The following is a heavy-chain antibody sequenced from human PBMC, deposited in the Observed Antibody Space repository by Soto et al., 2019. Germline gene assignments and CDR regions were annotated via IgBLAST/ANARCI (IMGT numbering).Heavy chain of an antibody. CDR2: ISGSGSTI. J-gene: IGHJ4*02. CDR3: ARPDSGGSADY. Sequence: EVHLVESGGGLVQPGGSLRLSCAASGFTFTSYSMNWVRQAPGKGLEWVSYISGSGSTIEYADSVKGRFTISRDNAQNSRYRQRNSVRDEDTAVYYCARPDSGGSADYWGQGTLVTVSS. CDR1: GFTFTSYS. D-gene: IGHD3-22*01. V-gene: IGHV3-48*02.